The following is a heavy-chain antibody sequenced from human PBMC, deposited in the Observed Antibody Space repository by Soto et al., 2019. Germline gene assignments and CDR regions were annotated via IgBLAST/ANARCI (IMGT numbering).Heavy chain of an antibody. V-gene: IGHV3-7*01. CDR3: ARAPGTRAWGIAARRYYMDV. Sequence: PGGSLRLSCAASGFTFSSYWMSWVRQAPGKGLEWVANIKQDGSEKYYVDSVKGRFTISRDNAKNSLYLQMNSLRAEDTAVYYCARAPGTRAWGIAARRYYMDVWGKGTTVTVSS. J-gene: IGHJ6*03. CDR1: GFTFSSYW. D-gene: IGHD6-6*01. CDR2: IKQDGSEK.